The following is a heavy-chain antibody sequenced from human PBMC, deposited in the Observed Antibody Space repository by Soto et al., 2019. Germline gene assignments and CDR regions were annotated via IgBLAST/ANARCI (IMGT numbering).Heavy chain of an antibody. CDR1: GGSISTYF. V-gene: IGHV4-4*07. D-gene: IGHD5-12*01. CDR2: ISSSGRT. Sequence: QVQLQESGPGLAKTSETLSLTCSVSGGSISTYFWSWIRQSGGKRLEWIGRISSSGRTSYNPSLKSRVTMSIDTSKSQFSLKLNSVTAADTALYYCARALAEGSGYTDYWGQGTLVTVSS. J-gene: IGHJ4*02. CDR3: ARALAEGSGYTDY.